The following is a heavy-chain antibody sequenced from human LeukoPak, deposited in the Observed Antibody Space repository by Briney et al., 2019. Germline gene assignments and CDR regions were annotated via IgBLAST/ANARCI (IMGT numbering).Heavy chain of an antibody. V-gene: IGHV3-21*01. CDR1: GFTFSSYT. J-gene: IGHJ4*02. CDR3: ARDHPYCSITSCHVFDY. D-gene: IGHD2-2*01. Sequence: PGGPLRLSCAASGFTFSSYTMNWVRQAPGKGLEWVSSIGSSSSSIYYADSVKGRFTISRDNAKNSLYLQMNSLRVEDTAVYYCARDHPYCSITSCHVFDYWGQGTLVTVSS. CDR2: IGSSSSSI.